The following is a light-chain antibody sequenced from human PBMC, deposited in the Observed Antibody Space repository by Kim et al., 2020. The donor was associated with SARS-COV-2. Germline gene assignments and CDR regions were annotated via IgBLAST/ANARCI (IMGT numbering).Light chain of an antibody. CDR3: QQTYSTPRT. CDR2: DAS. CDR1: QSINSF. J-gene: IGKJ1*01. V-gene: IGKV1-39*01. Sequence: DIQMTQSPSSLSASVADRVTITCRASQSINSFLNWYQQKPGKAPKLLIYDASSLQSGVPSRFSGSGSGTDFTLTISSLQPEDFATYFCQQTYSTPRTFGQGTKVDIK.